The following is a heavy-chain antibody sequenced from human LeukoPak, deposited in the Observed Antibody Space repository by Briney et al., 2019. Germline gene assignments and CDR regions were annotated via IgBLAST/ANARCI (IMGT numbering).Heavy chain of an antibody. D-gene: IGHD2-15*01. CDR1: GYTFTSYG. CDR3: ARDRSDTYLFYYYGMDV. V-gene: IGHV1-18*01. Sequence: ASVKVSCKASGYTFTSYGISWVRHAPGQGLEWIGWISAYNGNTNYAQKLQGRVTMTTDTSTSTAYMELRSLRSDDTAVYYCARDRSDTYLFYYYGMDVWGQGTTVTVSS. CDR2: ISAYNGNT. J-gene: IGHJ6*02.